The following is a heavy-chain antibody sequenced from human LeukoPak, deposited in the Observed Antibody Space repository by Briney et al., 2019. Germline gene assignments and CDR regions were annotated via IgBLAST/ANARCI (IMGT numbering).Heavy chain of an antibody. CDR2: IYYSGST. V-gene: IGHV4-59*01. Sequence: PSETLSLTCTVSGGSISNYYWSWIRQPPGKGLEWIGYIYYSGSTDYNPSLRSRVTISVDTSKNQFSLKLISVTAADTAMYYCARAPNTIFGVVVYFDYWGQGTLVTVSS. CDR1: GGSISNYY. CDR3: ARAPNTIFGVVVYFDY. D-gene: IGHD3-3*01. J-gene: IGHJ4*02.